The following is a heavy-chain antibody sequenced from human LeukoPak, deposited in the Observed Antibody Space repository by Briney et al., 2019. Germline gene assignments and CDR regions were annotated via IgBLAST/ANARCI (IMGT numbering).Heavy chain of an antibody. CDR3: ARDFIAGAAGYYFDY. D-gene: IGHD6-19*01. CDR2: ISSSSSYI. V-gene: IGHV3-21*01. CDR1: GFTFSSYS. Sequence: GGSLRLSCAASGFTFSSYSMNWVRQAPGKGLGWVSSISSSSSYIYYADSVKGRFTISRDNAKNSLYPQMNSLRAEDTAVYYCARDFIAGAAGYYFDYWGQGTLVTVSS. J-gene: IGHJ4*02.